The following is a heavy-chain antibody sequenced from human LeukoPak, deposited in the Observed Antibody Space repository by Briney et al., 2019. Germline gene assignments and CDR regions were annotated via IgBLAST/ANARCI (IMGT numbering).Heavy chain of an antibody. D-gene: IGHD3-22*01. CDR2: ISSSSSYI. V-gene: IGHV3-21*01. CDR3: ARDPPRYYYDSSGYAY. CDR1: GFTFSSYS. Sequence: GGSLRLSCAASGFTFSSYSMTWVRQAPGKGLEWVSSISSSSSYIYYADSVKGRFTISRDNAKNSLYLQMNSLRAEDTAVYYCARDPPRYYYDSSGYAYWGQGTLVTVSS. J-gene: IGHJ4*02.